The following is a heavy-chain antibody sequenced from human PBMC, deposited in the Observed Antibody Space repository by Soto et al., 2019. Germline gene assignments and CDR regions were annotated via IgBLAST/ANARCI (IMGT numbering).Heavy chain of an antibody. J-gene: IGHJ6*02. CDR3: ARGFSSVSMDA. CDR1: GDSVISGGCY. V-gene: IGHV4-61*08. Sequence: PSETLSLTCTVSGDSVISGGCYWIWIRQPPGKGLEWIGYIYSSGSANYNPSLKSRVTISRDTSKNQISLKVASVTAADTAGYYCARGFSSVSMDAWGQGTTVTVSS. CDR2: IYSSGSA. D-gene: IGHD6-19*01.